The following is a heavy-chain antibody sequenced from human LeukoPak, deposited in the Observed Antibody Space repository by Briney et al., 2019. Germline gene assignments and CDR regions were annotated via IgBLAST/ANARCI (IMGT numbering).Heavy chain of an antibody. Sequence: APVKVSCKASGYTFSDYGVTWVRQAPGQGLEWMGWISVSSGTTTYAEDFQGRLTISTDSSTGTAYMEIRSLRPDDTAVYFCTRDVSRGYMDLWGQGSLVTVAS. CDR1: GYTFSDYG. V-gene: IGHV1-18*01. CDR2: ISVSSGTT. CDR3: TRDVSRGYMDL. D-gene: IGHD6-25*01. J-gene: IGHJ4*02.